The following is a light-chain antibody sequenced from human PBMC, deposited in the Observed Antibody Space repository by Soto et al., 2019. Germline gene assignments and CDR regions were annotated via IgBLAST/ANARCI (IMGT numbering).Light chain of an antibody. J-gene: IGKJ2*01. V-gene: IGKV3-11*01. CDR3: QQRSNWLGKYT. CDR1: QSVSSY. Sequence: EIVLTQSPATLSLSPGERATLSCRASQSVSSYLAWYQQKPGQAPRLLIYDASNRATGIPARFSGSGSGTDVTLTISILEPEDFAVYYCQQRSNWLGKYTFGQGTKLEIK. CDR2: DAS.